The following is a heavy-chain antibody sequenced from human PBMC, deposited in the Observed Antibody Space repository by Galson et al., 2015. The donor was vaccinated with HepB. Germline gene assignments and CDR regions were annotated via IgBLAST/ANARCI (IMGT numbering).Heavy chain of an antibody. Sequence: SLRLSSAASGSTYSTYRMNWVRQAPGKGLEWLSYISDTSDTIFYADSVKGRFTISRDNSKNTLYLHMNSLRAEDTAVYYCARDLYYGSGNYAFDLWGQGTRVTVSS. J-gene: IGHJ3*01. CDR2: ISDTSDTI. V-gene: IGHV3-48*03. CDR1: GSTYSTYR. D-gene: IGHD3-10*01. CDR3: ARDLYYGSGNYAFDL.